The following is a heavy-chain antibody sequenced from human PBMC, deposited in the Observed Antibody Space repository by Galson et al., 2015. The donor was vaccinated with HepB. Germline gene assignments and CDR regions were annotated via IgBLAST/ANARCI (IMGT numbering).Heavy chain of an antibody. Sequence: CAIPGDTVSSISAAWNWIRQSPSRGLEWLGRTSYRSKWYNDYAVSVTSRISINTDTSKTQFSLQLDSVTPEDTAVYYCASDRSGRGYFDYWGQGTLVTVSS. CDR1: GDTVSSISAA. V-gene: IGHV6-1*01. CDR3: ASDRSGRGYFDY. CDR2: TSYRSKWYN. J-gene: IGHJ4*02. D-gene: IGHD6-25*01.